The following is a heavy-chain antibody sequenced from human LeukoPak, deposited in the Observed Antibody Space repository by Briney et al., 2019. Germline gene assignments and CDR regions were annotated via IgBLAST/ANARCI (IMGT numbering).Heavy chain of an antibody. CDR2: ISSNGGST. J-gene: IGHJ6*02. CDR1: GFTFSTYA. Sequence: GGSLRLSCAASGFTFSTYAMHWVRQAPGKGLEYVSAISSNGGSTYYASSVQGRFTISRDNSKNTLYLQMGSLRAEDMAVYYCAKDRYYDSSGYPYYYGMDVWGQGTTVTVSS. V-gene: IGHV3-64*01. D-gene: IGHD3-22*01. CDR3: AKDRYYDSSGYPYYYGMDV.